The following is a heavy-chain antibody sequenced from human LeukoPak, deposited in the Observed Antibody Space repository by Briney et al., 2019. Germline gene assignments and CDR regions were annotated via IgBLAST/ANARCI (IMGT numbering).Heavy chain of an antibody. V-gene: IGHV4-59*08. Sequence: ASETLSLTCIVSGGSISSYSWNWIRQSPGKGLEWVGYISHSGTTSYNSSLKSRVTISVDTSKNRSSLRLSSLTAADTAVYFCAGSGWSFDAFDFWGQGTMVTVSS. J-gene: IGHJ3*01. CDR1: GGSISSYS. CDR3: AGSGWSFDAFDF. CDR2: ISHSGTT. D-gene: IGHD6-19*01.